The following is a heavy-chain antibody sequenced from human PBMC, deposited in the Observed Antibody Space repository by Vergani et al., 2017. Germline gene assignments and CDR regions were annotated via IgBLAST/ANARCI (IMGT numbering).Heavy chain of an antibody. CDR1: GFTFSSYG. CDR3: ARNKGFYSSSWSGFDY. D-gene: IGHD6-13*01. CDR2: ISYDGSNK. Sequence: QVQLVESGGGVVQPGRSLRLSCAASGFTFSSYGMHWVRQAPGKGLEWVAVISYDGSNKYYADSVKGRFTISRDNSKNTLYLQMNSLRAEDTAVYYCARNKGFYSSSWSGFDYWGQGTLVTVSS. V-gene: IGHV3-30*03. J-gene: IGHJ4*02.